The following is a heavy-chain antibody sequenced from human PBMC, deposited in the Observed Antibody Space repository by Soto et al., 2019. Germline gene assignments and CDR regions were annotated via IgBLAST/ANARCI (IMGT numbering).Heavy chain of an antibody. V-gene: IGHV3-74*03. D-gene: IGHD1-26*01. J-gene: IGHJ4*02. CDR2: IGTDGTDI. Sequence: PGGSLLVSCLYSVFTFGSFWIHWVGQAPGKGLEWVSHIGTDGTDIVYADSVKGRFIISRDNARNTVYLQMNSLEAEDTAVYYCVRWGPDKTWDYWGQGTMVTVSS. CDR3: VRWGPDKTWDY. CDR1: VFTFGSFW.